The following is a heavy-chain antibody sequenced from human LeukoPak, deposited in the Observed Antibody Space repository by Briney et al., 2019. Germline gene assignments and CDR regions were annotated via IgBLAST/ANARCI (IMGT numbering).Heavy chain of an antibody. CDR2: IYSGGST. Sequence: GSLRLSCAASGFTVSSNHMSWVRQAPGKGLEWVSVIYSGGSTYYADSVKGRFTISRDNSKNTLYLQMNSLRAEDTAVYYCASHSSSWYGFDYWGQGTLVTVSS. D-gene: IGHD6-13*01. V-gene: IGHV3-53*01. J-gene: IGHJ4*02. CDR1: GFTVSSNH. CDR3: ASHSSSWYGFDY.